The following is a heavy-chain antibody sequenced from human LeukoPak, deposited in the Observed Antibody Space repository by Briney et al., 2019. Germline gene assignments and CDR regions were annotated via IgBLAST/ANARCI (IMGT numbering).Heavy chain of an antibody. D-gene: IGHD6-19*01. CDR3: ARWSSIKVAATENY. CDR1: GFTFDDYG. CDR2: INWNGGST. V-gene: IGHV3-20*04. J-gene: IGHJ4*02. Sequence: PGGSLRLSCAASGFTFDDYGMSWVRQAPGKGLEWVSGINWNGGSTGYADSVKGRFTISRDNAKNSLYLQMNSLRAEDTALYYCARWSSIKVAATENYWGQGTLVTVSS.